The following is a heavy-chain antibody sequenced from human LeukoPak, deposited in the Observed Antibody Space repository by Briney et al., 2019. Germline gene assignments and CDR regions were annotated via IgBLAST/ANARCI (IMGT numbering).Heavy chain of an antibody. CDR1: GFTFSSYA. CDR3: AKSHPADYGDFSRYYDWYFDL. V-gene: IGHV3-23*01. J-gene: IGHJ2*01. CDR2: ISGSGGST. Sequence: PGGSLRLSCAASGFTFSSYAMSWVRQAPGKGLEWVSAISGSGGSTYYADSVKGRFTISRDNSKNTLYLQMNSLRAEDTAVYYCAKSHPADYGDFSRYYDWYFDLWGRGTLVTVSS. D-gene: IGHD4-17*01.